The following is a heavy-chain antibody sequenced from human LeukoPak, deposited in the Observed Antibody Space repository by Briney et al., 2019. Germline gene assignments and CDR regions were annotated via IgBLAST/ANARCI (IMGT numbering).Heavy chain of an antibody. Sequence: SETLSLTCAVYGGSFSGYYWSWIRQPPGKGLEWIGEINHSGSTNYNPSLKSRVTISIDKSKNQFSLKLNSVTAADTAVYYCARAFLVGYSPEEYFFDYWGQGNLVTVSS. CDR1: GGSFSGYY. V-gene: IGHV4-34*01. J-gene: IGHJ4*02. CDR3: ARAFLVGYSPEEYFFDY. D-gene: IGHD2-15*01. CDR2: INHSGST.